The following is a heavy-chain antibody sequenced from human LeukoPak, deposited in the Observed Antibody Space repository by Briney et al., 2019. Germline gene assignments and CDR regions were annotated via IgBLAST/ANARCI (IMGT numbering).Heavy chain of an antibody. CDR3: ARDGSSGWTGYYYYYMDV. Sequence: ASVKVSCKASGYTFTSYGISWVRQAPGQGLEWMGWINAYNGSTNYAQKLQGRVTMTTDTSTSTAYMELRRPRSYGTAVYYCARDGSSGWTGYYYYYMDVWGKGTTVTVSS. D-gene: IGHD6-19*01. J-gene: IGHJ6*03. CDR2: INAYNGST. CDR1: GYTFTSYG. V-gene: IGHV1-18*01.